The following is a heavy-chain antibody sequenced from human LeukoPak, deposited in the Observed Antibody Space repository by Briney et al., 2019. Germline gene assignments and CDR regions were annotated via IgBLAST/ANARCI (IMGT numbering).Heavy chain of an antibody. Sequence: PGGSLRLSCAASGFTFSSYTMSWVRQAPGKGLEWVSTITTSDGNTHYADSVKGRFTVSRDNSKNTLFLQMNSLRAEDTAVYYCAKDTYSTSPYYFDYWGQGTLVTVSS. D-gene: IGHD1-26*01. J-gene: IGHJ4*02. V-gene: IGHV3-23*01. CDR1: GFTFSSYT. CDR3: AKDTYSTSPYYFDY. CDR2: ITTSDGNT.